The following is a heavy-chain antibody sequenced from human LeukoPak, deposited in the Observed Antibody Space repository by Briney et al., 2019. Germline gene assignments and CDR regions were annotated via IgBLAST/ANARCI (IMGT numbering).Heavy chain of an antibody. J-gene: IGHJ3*02. CDR3: ARGGRDGKSGAFDI. V-gene: IGHV3-74*01. CDR1: GFTFSSYS. D-gene: IGHD2-21*02. Sequence: GGSLRLSCAASGFTFSSYSMNWVRQAPGKGLVWVSRINSDGSSTNYADSVKGRFTISRDIAKNTLYLQMNSLRAEDTAVYYCARGGRDGKSGAFDIWGQGTMVTVSS. CDR2: INSDGSST.